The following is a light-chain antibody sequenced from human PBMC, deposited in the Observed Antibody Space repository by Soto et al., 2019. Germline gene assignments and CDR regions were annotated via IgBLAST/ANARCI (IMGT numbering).Light chain of an antibody. V-gene: IGKV3-20*01. CDR3: QQYGSSPYT. CDR2: GAS. J-gene: IGKJ2*01. Sequence: EIVLTQSPGTVSLSPGERATLSCRASQSVSSSDLAWYQQKPGQAPRLLIYGASSRATGIPDRFSGSGSGTDFTLTISRLEPEDFAVYYCQQYGSSPYTFGQGTKLEIK. CDR1: QSVSSSD.